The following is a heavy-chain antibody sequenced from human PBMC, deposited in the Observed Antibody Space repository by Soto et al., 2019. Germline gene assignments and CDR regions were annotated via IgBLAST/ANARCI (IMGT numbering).Heavy chain of an antibody. V-gene: IGHV1-46*01. CDR2: INPSGGST. J-gene: IGHJ4*02. Sequence: GASVKVSCKASGYTFTSYYMHWVRQAPGQGLEWMGIINPSGGSTSYAQKFQGRVTMTRDTSTSTVYMELSSLRSEDTAVYYCARGCSGGSCYRLGTSTIYYFDYWGQGTLVTVSS. CDR1: GYTFTSYY. CDR3: ARGCSGGSCYRLGTSTIYYFDY. D-gene: IGHD2-15*01.